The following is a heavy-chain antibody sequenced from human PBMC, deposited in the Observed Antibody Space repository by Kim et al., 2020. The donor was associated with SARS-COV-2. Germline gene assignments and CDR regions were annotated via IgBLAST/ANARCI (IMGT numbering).Heavy chain of an antibody. Sequence: ASVKVSCKASGYTFTSYAMHWVRQAPGQRLEWMGWINAGNGNTKYSQKFQGRVTITRDTSASTGYMELSSLRSEDTAVYYCARDYNYDFWSGYYSFDYWGQGTLVTVSS. J-gene: IGHJ4*02. CDR2: INAGNGNT. CDR1: GYTFTSYA. CDR3: ARDYNYDFWSGYYSFDY. V-gene: IGHV1-3*01. D-gene: IGHD3-3*01.